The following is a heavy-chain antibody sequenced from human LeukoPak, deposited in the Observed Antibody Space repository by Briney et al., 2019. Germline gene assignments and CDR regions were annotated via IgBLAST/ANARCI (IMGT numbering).Heavy chain of an antibody. J-gene: IGHJ6*03. V-gene: IGHV3-48*03. CDR3: ARDLYYGSGPRLFYYMDV. Sequence: PGGSLRLSCAASGFTFSSYEMNWVRQAPGKGLEWVSYISSSGSTIYYADSVKGRFTISRDNAKNSLYLQMNSLRAEDTAVYYCARDLYYGSGPRLFYYMDVWGKGTTVTISS. CDR2: ISSSGSTI. D-gene: IGHD3-10*01. CDR1: GFTFSSYE.